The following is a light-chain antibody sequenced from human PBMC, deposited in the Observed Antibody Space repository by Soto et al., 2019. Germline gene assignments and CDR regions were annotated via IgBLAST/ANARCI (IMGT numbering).Light chain of an antibody. CDR1: QSVTFR. J-gene: IGKJ1*01. V-gene: IGKV1-5*01. CDR3: QQYNSLWT. CDR2: DAS. Sequence: DIQLTQSPSSLSASVGDSLIITCRASQSVTFRLAWFQQKPRKSPKLLLSDASNMESGVPSSLSGGRTMRKFTLTHCSLRPDDFATYYIQQYNSLWTVGQGEKVDI.